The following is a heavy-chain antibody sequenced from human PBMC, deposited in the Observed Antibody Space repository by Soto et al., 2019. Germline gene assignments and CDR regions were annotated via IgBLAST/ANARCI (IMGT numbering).Heavy chain of an antibody. CDR3: ARHETPLRYDFRNGYIDY. CDR2: IDPGDSYT. J-gene: IGHJ4*01. CDR1: GCTFTSQF. D-gene: IGHD3-3*01. Sequence: GDALNISCKCSGCTFTSQFIILVRQMPGKCLEWMVMIDPGDSYTNYIPSFQVHVTISAEKSISTAYLQWSGLKASDTSLYYSARHETPLRYDFRNGYIDYWGQGNLVTVSS. V-gene: IGHV5-10-1*01.